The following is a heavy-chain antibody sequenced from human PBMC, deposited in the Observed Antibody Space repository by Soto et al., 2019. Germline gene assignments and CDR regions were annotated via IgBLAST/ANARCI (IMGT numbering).Heavy chain of an antibody. CDR2: IYYSGST. D-gene: IGHD6-19*01. V-gene: IGHV4-59*01. CDR1: GGSISSYY. CDR3: ARDAVAGTYYFDY. J-gene: IGHJ4*02. Sequence: LSLTCTVSGGSISSYYWSWIRQPPGKGLEWIGYIYYSGSTNYNPSLKSRVTISVDTSKNQFSLKLSSVTAADTAVYYCARDAVAGTYYFDYWGQGTLVTVSS.